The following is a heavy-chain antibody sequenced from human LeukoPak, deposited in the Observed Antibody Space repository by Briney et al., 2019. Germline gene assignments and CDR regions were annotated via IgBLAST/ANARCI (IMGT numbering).Heavy chain of an antibody. CDR3: AKHRRGLGALPAANFDY. J-gene: IGHJ4*02. V-gene: IGHV3-23*01. CDR2: ISGSGGST. D-gene: IGHD2-2*01. Sequence: PGGSLRLSCAASGFTFSSYAMSWVRQAPGKGLEWVSAISGSGGSTYYADSVKGRFTISRDNSKNTLYLQMNSLRAEDTAVYYCAKHRRGLGALPAANFDYWGQGTLVTVSS. CDR1: GFTFSSYA.